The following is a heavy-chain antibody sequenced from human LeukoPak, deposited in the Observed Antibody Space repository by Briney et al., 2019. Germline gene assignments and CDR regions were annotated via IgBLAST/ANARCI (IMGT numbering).Heavy chain of an antibody. CDR2: IWYDGSNK. CDR3: ASSTLTPWELLGDDAFDI. Sequence: GGSLRLSCAASGFTFSSYGMHWVRQAPGKGLEWVAVIWYDGSNKYYADSVKGRLTISRDNSKNTLYLQMNSLRAEDTAVYYCASSTLTPWELLGDDAFDIWGQGTMVTVSS. CDR1: GFTFSSYG. D-gene: IGHD1-26*01. J-gene: IGHJ3*02. V-gene: IGHV3-33*01.